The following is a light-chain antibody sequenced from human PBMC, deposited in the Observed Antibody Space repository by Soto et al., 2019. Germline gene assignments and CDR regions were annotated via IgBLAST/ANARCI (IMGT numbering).Light chain of an antibody. V-gene: IGKV3-15*01. Sequence: EIVMTQSAATLSVSPGERATLSCRASQSVSSNLVWYQQKPGQAPRLLIYGASTRATGIPARFSGSGSGTEFTLTISSLQSEDSAVYYCQQYNNWPRGYTFGQGTKLEIK. J-gene: IGKJ2*01. CDR3: QQYNNWPRGYT. CDR1: QSVSSN. CDR2: GAS.